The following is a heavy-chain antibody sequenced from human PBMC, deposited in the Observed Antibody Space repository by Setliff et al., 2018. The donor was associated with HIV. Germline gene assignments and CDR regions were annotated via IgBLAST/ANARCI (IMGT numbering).Heavy chain of an antibody. Sequence: GGSLRLSCAASGFTFSAYAMHWVRQAPGKGLEYVSAISSNGLSTYYADSVKGRFTISRENAKNSLYLQMNSLRAEDTAVYYCAREIQNCGANHWYCYMDVWGKGTTVTVSS. CDR1: GFTFSAYA. J-gene: IGHJ6*03. D-gene: IGHD4-17*01. V-gene: IGHV3-64*02. CDR2: ISSNGLST. CDR3: AREIQNCGANHWYCYMDV.